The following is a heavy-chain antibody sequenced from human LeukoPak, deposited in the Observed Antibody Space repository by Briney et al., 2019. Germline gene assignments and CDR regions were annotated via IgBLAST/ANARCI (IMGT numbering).Heavy chain of an antibody. CDR2: ISYDGSNK. J-gene: IGHJ4*02. CDR3: ARDGLDIVVVVAATLSGFSDY. D-gene: IGHD2-15*01. Sequence: GGSLRLSCAASGFTFSSYAMHWVRQAPGKGLEWVAVISYDGSNKYYADSVKGRFTISRDNSKNTLYLQMNSLRAEDTAVYYCARDGLDIVVVVAATLSGFSDYWGQGTLVTVSS. V-gene: IGHV3-30-3*01. CDR1: GFTFSSYA.